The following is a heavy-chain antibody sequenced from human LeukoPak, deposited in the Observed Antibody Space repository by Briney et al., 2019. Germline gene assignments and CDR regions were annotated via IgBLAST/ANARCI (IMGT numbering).Heavy chain of an antibody. CDR2: ISFDGRNT. D-gene: IGHD3-22*01. CDR3: TRGPATDYYDTSGYCDY. Sequence: GRSLRLSCAASGFTLSNYAMHWVRQAPGKGLEWVTNISFDGRNTHYVDSVKGRFIISRDNSKNTLYLQMSSLRPEDTAVYYCTRGPATDYYDTSGYCDYWGQGTLVTVSS. J-gene: IGHJ4*02. CDR1: GFTLSNYA. V-gene: IGHV3-30*04.